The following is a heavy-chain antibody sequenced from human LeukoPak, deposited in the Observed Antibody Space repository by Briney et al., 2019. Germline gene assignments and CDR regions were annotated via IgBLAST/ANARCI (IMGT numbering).Heavy chain of an antibody. D-gene: IGHD3-10*01. V-gene: IGHV4-34*01. Sequence: SETLSLTCAVYGGSFSGYYWSWIRQPPGKGLEWIGEINHSGSTNYNPSLKSRVTISVDTSKNQFSLKLSSVTAADTAVCYCARATSWGSGRPLVRGYYFDYWGQGTLVTVSS. CDR3: ARATSWGSGRPLVRGYYFDY. J-gene: IGHJ4*02. CDR1: GGSFSGYY. CDR2: INHSGST.